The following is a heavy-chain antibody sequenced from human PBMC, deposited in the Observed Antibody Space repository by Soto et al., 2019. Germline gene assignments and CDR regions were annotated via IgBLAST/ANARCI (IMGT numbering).Heavy chain of an antibody. CDR1: GFSFNEAW. J-gene: IGHJ6*02. Sequence: EVQLVESVGGLVKPGGSLRLSCVASGFSFNEAWMNWVRQAPGEGLEWVGRIKTSAGGGATDYAAPVQGRFTISRDDSKNALYLHMNSRRTEDTAIYYCTTGSVEGIWGQGTTVTVSS. CDR2: IKTSAGGGAT. D-gene: IGHD2-15*01. V-gene: IGHV3-15*07. CDR3: TTGSVEGI.